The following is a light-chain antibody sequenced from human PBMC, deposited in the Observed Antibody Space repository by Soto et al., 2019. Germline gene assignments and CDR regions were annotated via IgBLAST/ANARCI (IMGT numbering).Light chain of an antibody. CDR3: CSYAGSSTFAV. J-gene: IGLJ2*01. Sequence: QSVLTQPASVSGSPGRSITISCTGTSSDVGSYNLVSWYQQHPGKAPKLMIYEGSKRPSGVSNRSSGSKSGNTASLTISGLQAEDEADYYCCSYAGSSTFAVFGGGTQLTV. CDR2: EGS. CDR1: SSDVGSYNL. V-gene: IGLV2-23*03.